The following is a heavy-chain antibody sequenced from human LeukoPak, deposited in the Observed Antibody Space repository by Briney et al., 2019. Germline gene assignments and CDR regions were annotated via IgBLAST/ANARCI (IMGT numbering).Heavy chain of an antibody. CDR3: ARSGRSWSTFDY. CDR1: GYSISSGYY. Sequence: SETLSLTCTVSGYSISSGYYWGWIRQPPGKGLEWIGNIYHSGSTYYNPSLKSRVTISVDTSKNQFSLKLTSVTATDTAVYYCARSGRSWSTFDYWGQGTLVTVSS. V-gene: IGHV4-38-2*02. D-gene: IGHD6-13*01. CDR2: IYHSGST. J-gene: IGHJ4*02.